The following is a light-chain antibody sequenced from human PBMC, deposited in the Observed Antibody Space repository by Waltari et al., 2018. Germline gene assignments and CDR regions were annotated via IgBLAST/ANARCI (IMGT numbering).Light chain of an antibody. CDR1: SSNIGAAYD. CDR2: GNT. Sequence: QSVLTQPPSVSGAPGQRVTISCTGSSSNIGAAYDVNWYQQLPGTAPKLLFSGNTNRPSGVPDRFSGSKSGTSASLAITGLQAEDEADYYCQSYDSSLSGWVFGGGTKLTVL. V-gene: IGLV1-40*01. CDR3: QSYDSSLSGWV. J-gene: IGLJ3*02.